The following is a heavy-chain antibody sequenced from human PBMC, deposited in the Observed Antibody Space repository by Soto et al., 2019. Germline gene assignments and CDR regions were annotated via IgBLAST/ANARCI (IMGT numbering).Heavy chain of an antibody. Sequence: ASVKVSCKASGYTFTGYSIHWVRRAPGQRLEWMGWINPNSGGTNYAQKFQGWVTLTGDTSIRTVYMDLNSLTFDDTAIYYCVREVEPGNWGWFDSWGQGTMVTVSS. CDR1: GYTFTGYS. D-gene: IGHD7-27*01. J-gene: IGHJ5*01. V-gene: IGHV1-2*04. CDR3: VREVEPGNWGWFDS. CDR2: INPNSGGT.